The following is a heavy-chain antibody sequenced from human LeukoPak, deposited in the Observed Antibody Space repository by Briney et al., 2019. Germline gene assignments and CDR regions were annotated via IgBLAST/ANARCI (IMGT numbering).Heavy chain of an antibody. CDR3: ATLIHEIAAAGIFDY. CDR2: IYYSGST. V-gene: IGHV4-39*01. J-gene: IGHJ4*02. D-gene: IGHD6-13*01. Sequence: PSETLSLTCTVSGGSISSSSYYWGWIRQPPGKGLEWIGSIYYSGSTYYNPSLKSRVTISVDTSKNQFSLKLSSVTAADTAVYYCATLIHEIAAAGIFDYWGQGTLVTVSS. CDR1: GGSISSSSYY.